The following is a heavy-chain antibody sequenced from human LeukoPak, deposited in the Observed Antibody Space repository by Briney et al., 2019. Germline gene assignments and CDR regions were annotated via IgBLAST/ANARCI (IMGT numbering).Heavy chain of an antibody. D-gene: IGHD4-17*01. CDR3: ARDRHGDTGDWSFDL. Sequence: HPGGSLRLSCAASGFTFSIYWMSWVRQAPGKGLEWVANINQDGSEKYYVDSVKGRFTISRDNGRSSLFLQMNILRVEDTAVYYCARDRHGDTGDWSFDLWGRGTLVTVSS. CDR1: GFTFSIYW. V-gene: IGHV3-7*01. CDR2: INQDGSEK. J-gene: IGHJ2*01.